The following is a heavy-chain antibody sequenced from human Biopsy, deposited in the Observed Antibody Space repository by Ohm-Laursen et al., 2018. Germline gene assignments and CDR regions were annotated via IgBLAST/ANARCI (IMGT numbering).Heavy chain of an antibody. Sequence: SLRLSCAASGFTVNDHAMHWVRQPPGKGLEWVSGISWDSGRIGYADSVKGRFTVSRDNAKKSLYLEINSLRLEDTAFYYCTKVLIPAGTDVWGQGTTVTVSS. J-gene: IGHJ6*02. D-gene: IGHD3-9*01. CDR2: ISWDSGRI. CDR3: TKVLIPAGTDV. V-gene: IGHV3-9*01. CDR1: GFTVNDHA.